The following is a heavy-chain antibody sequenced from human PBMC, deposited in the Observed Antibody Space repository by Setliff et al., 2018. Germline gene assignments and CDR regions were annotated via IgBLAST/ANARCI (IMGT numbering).Heavy chain of an antibody. CDR2: IDTSGRT. J-gene: IGHJ4*02. Sequence: SETLSLTCTVSGDSVGRGGFHWSWVRQPAGKGLEWIGRIDTSGRTQYNLALNSRATISIDMSKNKFYLRLTSVTAADTAIYYCARGGYNGYAAFDDWGQGALVTVSS. D-gene: IGHD5-12*01. CDR1: GDSVGRGGFH. CDR3: ARGGYNGYAAFDD. V-gene: IGHV4-61*02.